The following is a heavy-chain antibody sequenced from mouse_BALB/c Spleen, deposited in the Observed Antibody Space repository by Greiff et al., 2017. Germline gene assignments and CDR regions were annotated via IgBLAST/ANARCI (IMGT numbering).Heavy chain of an antibody. D-gene: IGHD1-2*01. Sequence: DVMLVESGGGLVQPGGSLKLSCAASGFTFSSYTMSWVRQTPEKRLEWVAYISNGGGSTYYPDTVKGRFTISRDNAKNTLYLQMSSLKSEDTAMYYCARHETTATVAMDYWGQGTSVTVSS. CDR3: ARHETTATVAMDY. CDR2: ISNGGGST. J-gene: IGHJ4*01. V-gene: IGHV5-12-2*01. CDR1: GFTFSSYT.